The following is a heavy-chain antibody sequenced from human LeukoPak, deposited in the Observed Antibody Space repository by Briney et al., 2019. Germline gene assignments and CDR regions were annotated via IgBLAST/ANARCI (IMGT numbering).Heavy chain of an antibody. J-gene: IGHJ4*02. CDR3: AARSGDPNYYFDY. Sequence: ASVKVSCKAFGYTFTSYGISWVRQARGQGLEWMGWISAYNGNTNYAQKLQGRVTMTTDTSTSTAYMELRSLRSEDTAVYYCAARSGDPNYYFDYWGQGTLVTVSS. V-gene: IGHV1-18*01. CDR1: GYTFTSYG. CDR2: ISAYNGNT. D-gene: IGHD2-21*02.